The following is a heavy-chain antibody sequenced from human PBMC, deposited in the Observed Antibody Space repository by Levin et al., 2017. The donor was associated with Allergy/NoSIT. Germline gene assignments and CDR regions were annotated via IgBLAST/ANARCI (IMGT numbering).Heavy chain of an antibody. CDR1: GYTFTSYY. V-gene: IGHV1-46*01. CDR3: ARGNYYDSSGYYSSIDAFDI. D-gene: IGHD3-22*01. J-gene: IGHJ3*02. Sequence: GASVKVSCKASGYTFTSYYMHWVRQAPGQGLEWMGIINPSGGSTSYAQKFQGRVTMTRDTSTSTVYMELSSLRSEDTAVYYCARGNYYDSSGYYSSIDAFDIWGQGTMVTVSS. CDR2: INPSGGST.